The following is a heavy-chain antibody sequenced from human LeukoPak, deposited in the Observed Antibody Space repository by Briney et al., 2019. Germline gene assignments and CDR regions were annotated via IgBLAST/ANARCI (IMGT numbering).Heavy chain of an antibody. Sequence: GGSLRLSCTASGFTFSSYAMSWVRQAPGKGLEWVSAISGSGGSTYYADSVKGRFTISRDNSKNTLYLQMNSLRAEDTAVYYCAKTFTYGDYTTAHFDYWGQGTLVTVSS. CDR3: AKTFTYGDYTTAHFDY. CDR2: ISGSGGST. J-gene: IGHJ4*02. D-gene: IGHD4-17*01. CDR1: GFTFSSYA. V-gene: IGHV3-23*01.